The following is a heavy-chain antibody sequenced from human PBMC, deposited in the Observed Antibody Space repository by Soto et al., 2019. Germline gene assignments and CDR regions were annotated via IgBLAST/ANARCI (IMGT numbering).Heavy chain of an antibody. CDR2: IRSKANSYAT. J-gene: IGHJ6*02. Sequence: GRSLRLSCAASGFTFSGSAMHWVRQASGKGLEWVGRIRSKANSYATAYAASVKGRFTISRDDSKNTAYLQMNSLKTEDTAVYYCTSGSYYYYYGMDVWGQGTTVTVSS. CDR1: GFTFSGSA. CDR3: TSGSYYYYYGMDV. D-gene: IGHD1-26*01. V-gene: IGHV3-73*01.